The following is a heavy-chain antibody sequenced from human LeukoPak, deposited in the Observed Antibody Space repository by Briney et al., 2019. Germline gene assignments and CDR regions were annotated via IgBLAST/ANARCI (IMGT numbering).Heavy chain of an antibody. CDR1: GGSFSGYY. Sequence: SETLSLTCAVYGGSFSGYYWSWIRQPPGKGLEWIGEINHSGSTNYNPSLKSRVTISVDTSKNQFSLKLSSVTAADTAVYYCARGRSFWAVPAASENDYWGQGTLVTVSS. D-gene: IGHD2-2*01. CDR2: INHSGST. J-gene: IGHJ4*02. V-gene: IGHV4-34*01. CDR3: ARGRSFWAVPAASENDY.